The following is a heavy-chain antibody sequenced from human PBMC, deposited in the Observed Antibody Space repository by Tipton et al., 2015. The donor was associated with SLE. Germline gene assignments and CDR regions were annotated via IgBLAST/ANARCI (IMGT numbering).Heavy chain of an antibody. CDR2: IYYGGST. CDR3: ARGSGGHSGSYFGAFDI. Sequence: TLSLTCTVSGGSISSYYWSWIRQPPGKGLEWIGYIYYGGSTNYNPSLKSRVTISVDTSKNQFSLKLSSVTAADTAVNYCARGSGGHSGSYFGAFDIWGQGTMVTVSS. J-gene: IGHJ3*02. CDR1: GGSISSYY. V-gene: IGHV4-59*12. D-gene: IGHD1-26*01.